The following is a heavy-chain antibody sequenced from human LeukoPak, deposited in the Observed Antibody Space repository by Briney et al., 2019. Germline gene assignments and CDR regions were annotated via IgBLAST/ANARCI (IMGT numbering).Heavy chain of an antibody. CDR3: AKAPRAGSIDY. CDR2: ISYDGSNK. D-gene: IGHD1-26*01. J-gene: IGHJ4*02. CDR1: GFTFSSYG. Sequence: PGGSLRLSCAASGFTFSSYGMHWVRQAPGKGLEWVAVISYDGSNKYYADSVKGRFTISRDNSKNTLYLQMNSLRAEDTAVYYCAKAPRAGSIDYWGQGPLVTVSS. V-gene: IGHV3-30*18.